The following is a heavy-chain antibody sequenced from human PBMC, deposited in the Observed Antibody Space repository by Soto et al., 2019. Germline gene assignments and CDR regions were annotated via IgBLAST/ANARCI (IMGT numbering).Heavy chain of an antibody. V-gene: IGHV1-69*01. Sequence: QVQLVQSGAEVKKPGSSVRVSCKASGGTFSSYAISWVRQAPGQGLEWMGGIIPIFGTENYAQKFQGRVTITADEYTSPAYMELSSLRSEDTAVYYCARDRIAGSKYYYGMDVWGQGTTVTVSS. CDR3: ARDRIAGSKYYYGMDV. CDR2: IIPIFGTE. D-gene: IGHD6-13*01. J-gene: IGHJ6*02. CDR1: GGTFSSYA.